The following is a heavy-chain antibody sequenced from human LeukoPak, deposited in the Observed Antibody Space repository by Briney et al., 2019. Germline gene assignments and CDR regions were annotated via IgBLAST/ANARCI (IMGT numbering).Heavy chain of an antibody. V-gene: IGHV5-51*01. J-gene: IGHJ4*02. CDR2: IYPDDSDT. CDR1: GYIFTDYW. Sequence: GDSLKISCKTSGYIFTDYWIGWVRQVPGKGLEWMGIIYPDDSDTRYSPSFQGQVTISADKSTSTAYLQWSSLKASDTAMYYCARGAPIFYYFESWGQRTLVSVSA. CDR3: ARGAPIFYYFES.